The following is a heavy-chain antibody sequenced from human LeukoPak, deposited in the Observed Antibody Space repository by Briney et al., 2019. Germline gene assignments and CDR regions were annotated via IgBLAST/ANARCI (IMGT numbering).Heavy chain of an antibody. CDR3: ARDPDILTGYYLDAFDI. CDR2: IIPIFGTA. CDR1: GGTFSSYA. Sequence: ASVKVSCKASGGTFSSYAISWVRQAPGQGLEWMGGIIPIFGTANYAQKFQGRVTITADESTSTAYMELSSLRSEDTAVYYCARDPDILTGYYLDAFDIWGQGTMVTVSS. J-gene: IGHJ3*02. D-gene: IGHD3-9*01. V-gene: IGHV1-69*13.